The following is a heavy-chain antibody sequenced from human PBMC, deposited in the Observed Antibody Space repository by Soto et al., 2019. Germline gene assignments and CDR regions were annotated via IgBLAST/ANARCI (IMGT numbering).Heavy chain of an antibody. CDR1: GYTFTSYD. J-gene: IGHJ4*02. V-gene: IGHV1-8*01. CDR2: MNPNSGNT. D-gene: IGHD4-17*01. CDR3: ASSTNDYGDRH. Sequence: QVQLVQSGAEVKKPGASVKVSCEASGYTFTSYDINWVRQATGQGLEWMGWMNPNSGNTGYAQRFQGRVTMTRNTSISTVYMELSSLRSEDTDVYYCASSTNDYGDRHWGQGTLVTVSS.